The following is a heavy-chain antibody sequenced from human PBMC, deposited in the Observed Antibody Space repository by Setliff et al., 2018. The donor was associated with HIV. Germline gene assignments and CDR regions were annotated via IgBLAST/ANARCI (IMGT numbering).Heavy chain of an antibody. CDR1: DDPISSYY. V-gene: IGHV4-4*07. J-gene: IGHJ5*02. CDR3: AKWPVAPGPGWEFDP. CDR2: LYVSGDT. D-gene: IGHD6-19*01. Sequence: PSETLSLTCYVTDDPISSYYWSWVRQPAGKGLEWIGRLYVSGDTNYNPSLKSRVTMSLDTSKKHFSLNLKSVTAADTAVYYCAKWPVAPGPGWEFDPWGQGTLVTVSS.